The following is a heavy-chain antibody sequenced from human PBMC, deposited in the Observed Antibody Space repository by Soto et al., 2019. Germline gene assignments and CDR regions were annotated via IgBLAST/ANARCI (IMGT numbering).Heavy chain of an antibody. Sequence: EVQPVESGGGLVQPGGSLRLSCAASGFTFSSYEMNWVRQAPGKGLEWVSYISSSGSTIYYADSVKGRFTISRDNAKNSLYLQMNSLRAEDTAVYYCARDKPHYDFWSGYPLFSYYYYGMDVWGQGTTVTVSS. D-gene: IGHD3-3*01. CDR3: ARDKPHYDFWSGYPLFSYYYYGMDV. V-gene: IGHV3-48*03. CDR2: ISSSGSTI. CDR1: GFTFSSYE. J-gene: IGHJ6*02.